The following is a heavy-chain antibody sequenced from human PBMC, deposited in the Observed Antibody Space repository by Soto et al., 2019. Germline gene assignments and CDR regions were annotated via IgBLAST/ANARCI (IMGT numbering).Heavy chain of an antibody. CDR2: ISAYNGNT. V-gene: IGHV1-18*01. CDR3: ARVGYYEILTGYYAYYFDY. Sequence: QVQLVQSGAEVKKPGASVKVSCKASGYTFTSYGISWVRQAPGQGLEWMGWISAYNGNTNYAQKLQGRVTMTTDTCTSTAYMEVRSLRSDDTAVYYCARVGYYEILTGYYAYYFDYCGQGTLVTVSS. CDR1: GYTFTSYG. D-gene: IGHD3-9*01. J-gene: IGHJ4*02.